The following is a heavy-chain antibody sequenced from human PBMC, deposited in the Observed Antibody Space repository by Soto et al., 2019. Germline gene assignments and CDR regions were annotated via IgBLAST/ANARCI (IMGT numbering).Heavy chain of an antibody. CDR1: GFPFSSYS. D-gene: IGHD6-19*01. J-gene: IGHJ4*02. V-gene: IGHV3-48*01. CDR3: ASRYSSGWYWNY. Sequence: GGFLRLSCAASGFPFSSYSRNWVRQAPGKGLEWVSYISSSSSTIYYADSVKGRFTISRDNAKNSLYLQMNSLRAEDTAVYYCASRYSSGWYWNYWGQGTLVTVSS. CDR2: ISSSSSTI.